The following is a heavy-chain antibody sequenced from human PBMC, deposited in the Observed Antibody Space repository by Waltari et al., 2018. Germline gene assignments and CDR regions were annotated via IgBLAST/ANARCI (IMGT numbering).Heavy chain of an antibody. D-gene: IGHD2-2*01. CDR2: SYNNGRT. CDR3: ARGPAAITNWFDP. Sequence: QVQLQESGPGLVKPSETLSLTCTVSGGSMSTYHWSWIRQPPGKGLEWIGESYNNGRTNYNPSLRSRVTISVDTSKNQCSLHLSSVTAADTAVYFCARGPAAITNWFDPWGQGTLVTVSS. J-gene: IGHJ5*02. V-gene: IGHV4-59*01. CDR1: GGSMSTYH.